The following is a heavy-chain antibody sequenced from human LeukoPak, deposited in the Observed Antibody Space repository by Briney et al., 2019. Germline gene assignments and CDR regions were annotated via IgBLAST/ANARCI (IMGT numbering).Heavy chain of an antibody. Sequence: SETLSLTCTVSGGSISSYYWSWIRQPPGEGLEWIGYIYYSGSTNYNPSLKSRVTISVDTSKNQFSLKLSSVTAADTAVYYCARGYSSSWYIDYWGQGTLVTVSS. V-gene: IGHV4-59*01. CDR2: IYYSGST. CDR3: ARGYSSSWYIDY. CDR1: GGSISSYY. J-gene: IGHJ4*02. D-gene: IGHD6-13*01.